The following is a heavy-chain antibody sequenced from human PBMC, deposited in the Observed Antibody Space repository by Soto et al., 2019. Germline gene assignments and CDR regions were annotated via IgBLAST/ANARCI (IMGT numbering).Heavy chain of an antibody. CDR3: ANGIAVSTSAFDI. CDR2: IIPIFATA. Sequence: SVKVSCKASGGTFSSYAISWVRQAPGQGLEWMGGIIPIFATANYAQKFQGRVTITADESTSTAYMELSSRRSEDTAVYYCANGIAVSTSAFDIWGQGTMVTVSS. CDR1: GGTFSSYA. J-gene: IGHJ3*02. V-gene: IGHV1-69*13. D-gene: IGHD6-19*01.